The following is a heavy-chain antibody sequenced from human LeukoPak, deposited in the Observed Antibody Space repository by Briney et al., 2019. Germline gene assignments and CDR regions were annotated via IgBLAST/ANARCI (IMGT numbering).Heavy chain of an antibody. V-gene: IGHV3-30*04. Sequence: PGGSLRLSCAASGFTFSGYPMHWVRQAPGKGLDWVAIISDDGGRKFYADSVKGRFTISRDNSKNTLYLQMNSLRAEDTAVYYCAKDLNGRNCSGGSCYSGGSRYGDYAFDYWGQGTLVTVSS. CDR2: ISDDGGRK. CDR1: GFTFSGYP. D-gene: IGHD2-15*01. J-gene: IGHJ4*02. CDR3: AKDLNGRNCSGGSCYSGGSRYGDYAFDY.